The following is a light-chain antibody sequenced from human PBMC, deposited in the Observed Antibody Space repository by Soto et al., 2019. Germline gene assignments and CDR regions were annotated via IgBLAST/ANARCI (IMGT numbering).Light chain of an antibody. CDR3: QQLKSYPFT. Sequence: AIQLTQSPSSLSASVGDTVSITCRASQGISSALAWYQHKPGKAPKILIYDASSLQSGVPSRFSGSESGTECTLPISSLQPEDFATYYCQQLKSYPFTFGQGTRLEIK. CDR2: DAS. CDR1: QGISSA. V-gene: IGKV1-13*02. J-gene: IGKJ5*01.